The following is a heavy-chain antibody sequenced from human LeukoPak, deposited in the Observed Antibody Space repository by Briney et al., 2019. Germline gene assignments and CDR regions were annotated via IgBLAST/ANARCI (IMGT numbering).Heavy chain of an antibody. CDR2: IIPIFGTA. D-gene: IGHD3-22*01. V-gene: IGHV1-69*13. CDR3: ARDRDSYYDSSGYDY. J-gene: IGHJ4*02. CDR1: GGTFSSYA. Sequence: ASVKVSCKASGGTFSSYAISWVRQAPGQGLEWMGGIIPIFGTANYAQKFQGRVTITADESTSTAYMELRSLRSDDTAVYYCARDRDSYYDSSGYDYWGQGTLVTVSS.